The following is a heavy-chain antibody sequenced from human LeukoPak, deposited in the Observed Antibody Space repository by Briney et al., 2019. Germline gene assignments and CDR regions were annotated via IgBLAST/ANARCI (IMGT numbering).Heavy chain of an antibody. CDR3: ARAWPMRKSLVLGLF. CDR2: MNPNSGNT. J-gene: IGHJ4*02. D-gene: IGHD6-13*01. Sequence: ASVKVSCKASGYTFTSYDINWVRQATGQGLEWMGWMNPNSGNTGYAQKFQGRVTMTRNTSISTAYMELSSLRSEDTAVYYCARAWPMRKSLVLGLFWGQGTLVTVSS. V-gene: IGHV1-8*01. CDR1: GYTFTSYD.